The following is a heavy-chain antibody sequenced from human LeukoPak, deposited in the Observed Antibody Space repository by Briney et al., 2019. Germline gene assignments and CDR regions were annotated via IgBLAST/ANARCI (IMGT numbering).Heavy chain of an antibody. Sequence: SGTLSLTCAVSGGSISSGGYSWSWIRQPPGKGLEWIGYIYHSGSTYYNPSLKSRVTISVDRSKNQFSLKLSSVTAADTAVYYCARERLDDYGDYGGLDVWGQGTTVTVSS. V-gene: IGHV4-30-2*01. D-gene: IGHD4-17*01. CDR1: GGSISSGGYS. J-gene: IGHJ6*02. CDR3: ARERLDDYGDYGGLDV. CDR2: IYHSGST.